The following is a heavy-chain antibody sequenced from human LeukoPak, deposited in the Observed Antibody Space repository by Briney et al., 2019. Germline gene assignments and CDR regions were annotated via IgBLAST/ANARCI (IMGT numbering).Heavy chain of an antibody. CDR1: GFTFSDYY. V-gene: IGHV3-11*01. CDR3: ARLVMATIDC. J-gene: IGHJ4*02. CDR2: ISSSGSPI. D-gene: IGHD5-24*01. Sequence: PGGSLRLSCAASGFTFSDYYMSWIRQAPGKGLEWASYISSSGSPIYYADSVKGRFTISRDNAKNSLYLQVNSLRAEDTAVYYCARLVMATIDCWGQGTLVTVSS.